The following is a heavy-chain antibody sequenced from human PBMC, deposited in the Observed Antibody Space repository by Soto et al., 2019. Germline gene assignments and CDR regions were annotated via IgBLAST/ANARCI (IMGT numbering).Heavy chain of an antibody. D-gene: IGHD3-3*01. J-gene: IGHJ4*02. CDR3: AKAPGVVSASRYFDF. CDR1: GFTFSSYA. V-gene: IGHV3-23*01. CDR2: ISGSGSNT. Sequence: GVLRLSCAASGFTFSSYAMTWVRQAPGKGLEWVSHISGSGSNTYYADSVRGRFTISRDSSKNTLYLQMNSLRAEDTAIYYCAKAPGVVSASRYFDFWGQGTLVTVSS.